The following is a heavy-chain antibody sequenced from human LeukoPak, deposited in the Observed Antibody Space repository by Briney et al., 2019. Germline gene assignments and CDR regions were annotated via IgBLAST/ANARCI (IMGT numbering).Heavy chain of an antibody. CDR1: GYTFTSYY. CDR2: INPSGGST. V-gene: IGHV1-46*01. Sequence: ASVKVSCKASGYTFTSYYMHWVRQAPGQGLEWMGIINPSGGSTSYAQKFQGRVTMTRDTSTSTVYMELSSLRSEDTAVYYCARLDYYGSGSDTPRFDCWGQGTLVTVSS. CDR3: ARLDYYGSGSDTPRFDC. J-gene: IGHJ4*02. D-gene: IGHD3-10*01.